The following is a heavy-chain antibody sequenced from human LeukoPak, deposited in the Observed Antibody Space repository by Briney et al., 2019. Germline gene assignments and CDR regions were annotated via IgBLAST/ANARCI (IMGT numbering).Heavy chain of an antibody. CDR3: ARARHDSSGYYLDY. V-gene: IGHV1-18*01. D-gene: IGHD3-22*01. CDR1: GYTFTSYG. J-gene: IGHJ4*02. CDR2: ISVYNGNT. Sequence: ASVKVSCKASGYTFTSYGISWVRQAPGQGLEWMGWISVYNGNTNYTQKLQGRVTMTTDTSTSTAYMELRSLRSDDTAVYYCARARHDSSGYYLDYWGQGTLVTVSS.